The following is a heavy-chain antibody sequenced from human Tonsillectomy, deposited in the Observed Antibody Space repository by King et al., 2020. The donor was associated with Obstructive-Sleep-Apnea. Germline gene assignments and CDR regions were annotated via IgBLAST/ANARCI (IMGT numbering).Heavy chain of an antibody. J-gene: IGHJ5*02. CDR2: VSAFDGYT. V-gene: IGHV1-18*01. CDR1: GYTLTSHG. D-gene: IGHD6-19*01. Sequence: QLVQSGAEVRKPGASVKVSCKASGYTLTSHGITWVRQAPGQGLEWMGRVSAFDGYTHYAQSLQDRVTMTTDTSTNTAYLELRGLRSDDTAVYYCARGVSGWYDDWGQGTLVTVSS. CDR3: ARGVSGWYDD.